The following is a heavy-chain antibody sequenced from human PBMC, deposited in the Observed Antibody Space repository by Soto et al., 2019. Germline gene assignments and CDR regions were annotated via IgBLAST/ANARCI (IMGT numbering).Heavy chain of an antibody. J-gene: IGHJ5*02. CDR1: FTFSMYS. D-gene: IGHD1-26*01. V-gene: IGHV3-21*01. CDR3: TRDQGGSYDSWFDP. CDR2: ISSGSAYI. Sequence: EVQVVESGGGLVHPGGSLRLSCNFTFSMYSMNWVRQAPGKGLEWVASISSGSAYIKYADSVKGRFTISRDNANNSVSLQMNSLRVDDTAVYFCTRDQGGSYDSWFDPWGLGTLVTVSS.